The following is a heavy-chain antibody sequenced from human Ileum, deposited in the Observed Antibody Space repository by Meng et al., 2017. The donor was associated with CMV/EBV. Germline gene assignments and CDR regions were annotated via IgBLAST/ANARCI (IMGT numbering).Heavy chain of an antibody. CDR2: ISAYDGDT. J-gene: IGHJ4*02. CDR3: VRVESVVLITTIRGTLVD. Sequence: QVQLVQSGAEMKKPGASVTVSCKASGYTFSNYGISWVRQGPGQGPEWMGWISAYDGDTKYAHNVQDRVTMTTDTSTSTAYMELRNLKSDDTAVYYCVRVESVVLITTIRGTLVDWDQGTLVTVAS. D-gene: IGHD3-22*01. V-gene: IGHV1-18*01. CDR1: GYTFSNYG.